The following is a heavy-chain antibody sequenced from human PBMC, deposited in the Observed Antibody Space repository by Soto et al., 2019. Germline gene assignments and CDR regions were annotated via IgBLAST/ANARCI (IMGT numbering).Heavy chain of an antibody. CDR1: GFTFSNYG. D-gene: IGHD6-19*01. J-gene: IGHJ4*02. V-gene: IGHV3-33*01. CDR3: ARDDGTAVTSTGYLDY. Sequence: GGSLRLSCAASGFTFSNYGMHWVRQAPGKGLEWVAVIWYDGFNKFYGDSVKGRFAISRDNSQNALYLQMSSLRADDTALYYCARDDGTAVTSTGYLDYWGQGTPVTVSS. CDR2: IWYDGFNK.